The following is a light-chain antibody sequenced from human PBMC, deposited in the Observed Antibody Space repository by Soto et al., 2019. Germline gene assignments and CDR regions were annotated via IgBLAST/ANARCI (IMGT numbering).Light chain of an antibody. Sequence: IQLTQSPSSLSASVGDRVTITCRASQEISGYLAWYQQTPGKAPKLLIYGVSTLQDGVSPRFSGRGSGTDFSLTISSLQPEDFATYYCQNLHWAFGPGT. CDR2: GVS. CDR1: QEISGY. J-gene: IGKJ1*01. CDR3: QNLHWA. V-gene: IGKV1-9*01.